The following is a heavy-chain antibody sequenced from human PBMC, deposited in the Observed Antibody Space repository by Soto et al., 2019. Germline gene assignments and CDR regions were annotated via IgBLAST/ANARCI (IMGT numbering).Heavy chain of an antibody. V-gene: IGHV4-34*01. CDR3: ARGRTAALIETRLFRVLFDL. CDR2: ISRSGST. J-gene: IGHJ4*01. D-gene: IGHD3-10*01. CDR1: GGSLGGFH. Sequence: QVQLQQWGAGLLKPSETLSLTCAVSGGSLGGFHWSWIRQPPGKGLEWIGEISRSGSTNYDPSLKSRVPMSMDTSRNQVSLNLSSVTDADTAVYYCARGRTAALIETRLFRVLFDLWGHGNLVIVSS.